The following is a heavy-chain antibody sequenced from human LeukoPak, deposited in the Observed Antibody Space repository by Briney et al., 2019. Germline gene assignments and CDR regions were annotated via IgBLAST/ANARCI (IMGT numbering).Heavy chain of an antibody. J-gene: IGHJ4*02. D-gene: IGHD6-19*01. CDR1: GFTFSSYG. CDR2: ISYDGSNK. CDR3: ANSPDIAVAGMDY. V-gene: IGHV3-30*18. Sequence: GGSLRLSCAASGFTFSSYGMHWVRQAPGKGLEWVAVISYDGSNKYYADSVKGRLTISRDNSKNTLYLQMNSLRAEDTAVYYCANSPDIAVAGMDYWGQGTLVTVSS.